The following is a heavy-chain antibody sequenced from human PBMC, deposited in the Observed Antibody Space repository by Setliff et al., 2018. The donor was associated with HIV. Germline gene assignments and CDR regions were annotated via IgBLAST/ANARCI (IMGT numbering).Heavy chain of an antibody. D-gene: IGHD3-10*01. Sequence: GESLKISCKASELNSPNDWIAWVRQMSGNGLEWMGIIYPGDSETRYSPSFQGQVTISVDKSTTTAYLQWSSLKASDRAIYYCARARMVRKIYFFDYWVQGPMFTVSS. CDR1: ELNSPNDW. CDR3: ARARMVRKIYFFDY. V-gene: IGHV5-51*01. J-gene: IGHJ4*02. CDR2: IYPGDSET.